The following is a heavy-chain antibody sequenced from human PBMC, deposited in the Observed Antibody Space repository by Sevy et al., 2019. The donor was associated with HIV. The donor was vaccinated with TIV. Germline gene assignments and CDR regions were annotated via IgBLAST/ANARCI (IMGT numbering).Heavy chain of an antibody. CDR1: GGSFSGYY. CDR2: INHSGST. CDR3: ARGVFAMNPGVINCFDP. V-gene: IGHV4-34*01. D-gene: IGHD3-10*01. Sequence: SETLSLTCAVYGGSFSGYYWSWIRQPPGKGLEWIGEINHSGSTNYNPSLKSRFTISVDTSKNQFSLKLNSVTAADTAVYYCARGVFAMNPGVINCFDPWGQGTLVTGSS. J-gene: IGHJ5*02.